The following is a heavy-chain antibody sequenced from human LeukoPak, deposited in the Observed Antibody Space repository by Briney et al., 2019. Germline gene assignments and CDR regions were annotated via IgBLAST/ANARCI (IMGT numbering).Heavy chain of an antibody. D-gene: IGHD6-13*01. CDR2: ISPDGDNE. Sequence: GGSLRLSCAASGLSFSSYGMHWVRQGPGKGLEWVAAISPDGDNEYYADSVKGRITISRDNSKNTLYLQMNSLTTDVTAVYYCAKDGPYTSSFDYWGQGTLVTVSS. V-gene: IGHV3-30*18. CDR3: AKDGPYTSSFDY. J-gene: IGHJ4*02. CDR1: GLSFSSYG.